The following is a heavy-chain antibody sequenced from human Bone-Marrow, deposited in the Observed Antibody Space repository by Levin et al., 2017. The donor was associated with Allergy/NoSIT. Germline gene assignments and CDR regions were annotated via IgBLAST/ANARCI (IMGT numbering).Heavy chain of an antibody. V-gene: IGHV3-48*01. J-gene: IGHJ4*02. CDR2: ISSSSSTI. CDR1: GFTFSSYS. D-gene: IGHD3-22*01. Sequence: GGSLRLSCAASGFTFSSYSMNWVRQAPGKGLEWVSYISSSSSTIYYADSVKGRFTISRDNAKNSLYLQMNSLRAEDTAVYYCARLGIYDSSGKSDYWGQGTLVTVSS. CDR3: ARLGIYDSSGKSDY.